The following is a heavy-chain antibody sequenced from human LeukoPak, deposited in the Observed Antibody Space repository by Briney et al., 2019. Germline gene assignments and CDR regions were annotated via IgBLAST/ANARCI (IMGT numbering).Heavy chain of an antibody. V-gene: IGHV3-23*01. CDR1: GFTLSSYA. CDR2: ISGSGGST. Sequence: GGSLRLSCAASGFTLSSYAMSWVRQAPGKGLEWVSAISGSGGSTYYADSVKGRFTISRDNSKNTLYLQMNSLRAEDTAVYYCAKGFVDTAMVPFDAFDIWGQGTMVTVSS. D-gene: IGHD5-18*01. J-gene: IGHJ3*02. CDR3: AKGFVDTAMVPFDAFDI.